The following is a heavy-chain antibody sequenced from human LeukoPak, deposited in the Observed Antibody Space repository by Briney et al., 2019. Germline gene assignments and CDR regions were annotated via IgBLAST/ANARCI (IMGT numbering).Heavy chain of an antibody. D-gene: IGHD3-22*01. CDR1: GFTFSSYA. J-gene: IGHJ4*02. CDR2: ISGSGGST. Sequence: GGSLRLSCAASGFTFSSYAMGWVRQAPGKGLEWVSAISGSGGSTYCADSVKGRFTISRDNSKNTLYLQMNSLRAEDTAVYYCAKGGYYYDSSGSDYWGQGTLVTVSS. V-gene: IGHV3-23*01. CDR3: AKGGYYYDSSGSDY.